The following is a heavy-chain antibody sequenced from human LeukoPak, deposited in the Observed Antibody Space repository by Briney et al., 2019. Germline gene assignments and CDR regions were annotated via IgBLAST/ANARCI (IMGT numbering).Heavy chain of an antibody. D-gene: IGHD2-15*01. CDR1: GYTFTGYY. Sequence: ASVKVSCKASGYTFTGYYMHWVRQAPGQGLEWMGWINPNSGGTNYAQKFQGRVTMTRDTSISTAYMELSRQRSDDTAVYYCARVPYEMATRLFDYWGQGTLVTVSS. V-gene: IGHV1-2*02. CDR3: ARVPYEMATRLFDY. J-gene: IGHJ4*02. CDR2: INPNSGGT.